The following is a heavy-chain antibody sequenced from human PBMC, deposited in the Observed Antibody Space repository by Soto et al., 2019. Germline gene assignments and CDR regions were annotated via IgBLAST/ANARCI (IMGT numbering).Heavy chain of an antibody. CDR2: INASSGST. CDR3: ARDQDFGFWSGYYTEFRMDV. J-gene: IGHJ6*02. V-gene: IGHV1-46*01. CDR1: GYTFTSYA. Sequence: ASVKVSCKASGYTFTSYAMHWVRQAPGQRLEWMGRINASSGSTSYAQKFQGRVTITRDTSTSTVYMELSSLRSEDTAVYYCARDQDFGFWSGYYTEFRMDVWGQGTTVTVSS. D-gene: IGHD3-3*01.